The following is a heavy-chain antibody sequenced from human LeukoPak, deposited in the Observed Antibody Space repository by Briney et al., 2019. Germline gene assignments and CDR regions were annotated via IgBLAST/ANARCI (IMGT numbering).Heavy chain of an antibody. CDR1: GGSFSGYY. J-gene: IGHJ4*02. Sequence: PSETLSLTCAVYGGSFSGYYWSWIRQPPGKGLEWIGEINHSGSTYYNPSLKSRVTISVDTSKNQFSLKLSSVTAADTAVYYCARTAGLVVTAIFYWGQGTLVTVSS. CDR3: ARTAGLVVTAIFY. D-gene: IGHD2-21*02. CDR2: INHSGST. V-gene: IGHV4-34*01.